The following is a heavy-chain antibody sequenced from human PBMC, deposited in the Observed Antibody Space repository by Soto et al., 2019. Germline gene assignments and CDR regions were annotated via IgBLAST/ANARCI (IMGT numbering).Heavy chain of an antibody. CDR2: ISYDGSNK. CDR1: GFTFSSYA. V-gene: IGHV3-30-3*01. J-gene: IGHJ4*02. D-gene: IGHD6-19*01. CDR3: ARVRIEVVDY. Sequence: GGSLRLSCAASGFTFSSYAMHWVRQAPGKGLEWVAVISYDGSNKYYADSVKGRFTISRDNSKNTLYLQMNSLRAEDTAVYYCARVRIEVVDYCGQGPLVTVSS.